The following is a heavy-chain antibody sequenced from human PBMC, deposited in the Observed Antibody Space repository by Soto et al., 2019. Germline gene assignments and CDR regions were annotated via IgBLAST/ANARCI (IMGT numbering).Heavy chain of an antibody. CDR2: IIPILGET. CDR3: ARGLGGRMDA. V-gene: IGHV1-69*08. CDR1: GTIFSSYT. J-gene: IGHJ6*02. D-gene: IGHD3-16*01. Sequence: QVQLVQSGAEVKKPGSSVRVSCKASGTIFSSYTISWVRQAPGQGLEWMGRIIPILGETNSAQKFQDRVTLTADKSPNPAYMELNSLRLEDTAVYYCARGLGGRMDAWGQGTTVTVSS.